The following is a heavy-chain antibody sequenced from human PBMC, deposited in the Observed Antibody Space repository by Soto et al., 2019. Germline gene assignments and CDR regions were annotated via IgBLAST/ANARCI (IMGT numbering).Heavy chain of an antibody. CDR1: GFTISNYG. V-gene: IGHV3-30*03. D-gene: IGHD6-19*01. CDR3: ARDWGSSGWYNWFDP. J-gene: IGHJ5*02. CDR2: LSHDGRAT. Sequence: QVQLVESGGGVVQPGRSLRLSCAASGFTISNYGIHWVRQAPGKRLEWVAMLSHDGRATYYRDSVRGRFTVSRDECKDMIYVETNSLRRQDTAMYYCARDWGSSGWYNWFDPWGQGTVVTVSS.